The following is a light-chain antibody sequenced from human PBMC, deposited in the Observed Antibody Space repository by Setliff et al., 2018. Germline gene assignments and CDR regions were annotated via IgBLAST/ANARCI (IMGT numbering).Light chain of an antibody. J-gene: IGLJ2*01. CDR2: DVS. CDR1: SSDVGGYNY. Sequence: QSVLAQPASVSGSPGQSITIPCTGTSSDVGGYNYVSWYQQHPGKAPKLMIYDVSNRPSGVSNRFSGSKSGNTASLTISGLQAEDEADYYCSSYTSSSTLKVFGGGTKVTVL. V-gene: IGLV2-14*03. CDR3: SSYTSSSTLKV.